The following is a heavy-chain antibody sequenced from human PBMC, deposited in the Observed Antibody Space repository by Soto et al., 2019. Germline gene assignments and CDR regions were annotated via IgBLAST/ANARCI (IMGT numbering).Heavy chain of an antibody. J-gene: IGHJ6*02. Sequence: AETLSLTCTVSGGSISSYYWSWIRQPPGKGLEWIGYIYYSGSTNYNPSLKSRVTISVDTSKNQFSLKLSSVTAADTAVYYCARDIMGTNYYYYGMAVWGQGTTVTVS. CDR3: ARDIMGTNYYYYGMAV. CDR1: GGSISSYY. V-gene: IGHV4-59*01. CDR2: IYYSGST. D-gene: IGHD2-8*01.